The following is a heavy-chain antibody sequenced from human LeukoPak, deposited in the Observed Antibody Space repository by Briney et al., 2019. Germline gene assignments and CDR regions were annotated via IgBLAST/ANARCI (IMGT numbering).Heavy chain of an antibody. Sequence: SETLSLTCTVSGDSIISYYWSWIRQPPGKGLEWIGYIYYSGSSNYNPSLKSRVTISVDTSKSQFSLKLSSVTAADTAVYYCARNYYDSSGYYYVDYWGQGTLVTVSS. V-gene: IGHV4-59*01. D-gene: IGHD3-22*01. CDR3: ARNYYDSSGYYYVDY. CDR2: IYYSGSS. CDR1: GDSIISYY. J-gene: IGHJ4*02.